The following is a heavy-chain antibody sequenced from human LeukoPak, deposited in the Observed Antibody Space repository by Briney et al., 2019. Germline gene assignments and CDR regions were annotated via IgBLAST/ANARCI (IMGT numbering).Heavy chain of an antibody. D-gene: IGHD4-11*01. V-gene: IGHV3-53*01. CDR2: IYSGGST. CDR1: GFTVSSNY. Sequence: GGSLRLSCAASGFTVSSNYMSWVRQAPGKGLEWVSVIYSGGSTYYADSVKGRFTISRDNSKNTLYLQMNSLRAEDTAVYYCARGGMTTDFVSPPNDAFDIWGQGTMVTVSS. CDR3: ARGGMTTDFVSPPNDAFDI. J-gene: IGHJ3*02.